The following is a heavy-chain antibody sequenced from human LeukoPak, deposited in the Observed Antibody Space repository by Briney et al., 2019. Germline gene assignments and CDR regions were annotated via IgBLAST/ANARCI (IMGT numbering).Heavy chain of an antibody. CDR3: AKDEADYGDYVGMYYYYYGMDV. CDR2: ISYDGSNK. CDR1: GFTFSSYG. J-gene: IGHJ6*02. Sequence: GRSLRLSCAASGFTFSSYGMHWVRQAPGKGLEWMAVISYDGSNKDYADSVKGRFTISRDNSKNTLYLPMNSLRAEDTAVYYCAKDEADYGDYVGMYYYYYGMDVWGQGATVTVSS. D-gene: IGHD4-17*01. V-gene: IGHV3-30*18.